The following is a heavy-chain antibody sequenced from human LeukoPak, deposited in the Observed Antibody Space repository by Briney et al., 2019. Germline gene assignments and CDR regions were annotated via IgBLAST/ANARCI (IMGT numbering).Heavy chain of an antibody. CDR1: GFTFSSYE. CDR3: ARHGEPGLAVALDY. J-gene: IGHJ4*02. Sequence: GGSLRLSCAASGFTFSSYEMNWVRQAPGKGLEWVSYISSSGSTIYYADSVKGRFTISRDNAKNSLYLQMNSLRAEDTAVYYCARHGEPGLAVALDYWGQGTLVTVSS. CDR2: ISSSGSTI. V-gene: IGHV3-48*03. D-gene: IGHD6-19*01.